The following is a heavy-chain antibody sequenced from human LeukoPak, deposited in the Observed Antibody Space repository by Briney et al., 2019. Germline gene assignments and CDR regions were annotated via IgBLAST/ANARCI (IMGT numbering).Heavy chain of an antibody. CDR2: INTNTGNP. CDR1: GYTFTSYA. CDR3: ARDSSVAGPDAFDI. V-gene: IGHV7-4-1*02. Sequence: ASVKVSCKASGYTFTSYAMNWVRQAPGQGLEWMGWINTNTGNPTYAQGFTGRFVFSLDTSVSTAYLQISSLKAEDTAVYYCARDSSVAGPDAFDIWGQGTMVTVSS. D-gene: IGHD6-19*01. J-gene: IGHJ3*02.